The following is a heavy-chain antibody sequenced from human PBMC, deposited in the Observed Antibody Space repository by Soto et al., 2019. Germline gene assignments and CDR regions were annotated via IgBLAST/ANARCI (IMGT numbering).Heavy chain of an antibody. Sequence: GGSLRLSCAVSGFTVIRDYMNWVRQAPGKGLDWVSVIYSGGTTYHADSVKGRFTISRDNSGNTLFLQMNSLRAEDTAMYYCARSTGWNAFDLWGQGTMVTVSS. CDR2: IYSGGTT. V-gene: IGHV3-53*01. CDR3: ARSTGWNAFDL. J-gene: IGHJ3*01. CDR1: GFTVIRDY. D-gene: IGHD2-15*01.